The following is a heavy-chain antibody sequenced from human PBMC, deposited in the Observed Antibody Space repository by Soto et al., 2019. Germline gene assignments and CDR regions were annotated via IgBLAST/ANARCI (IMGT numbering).Heavy chain of an antibody. CDR1: GFTFSYYW. Sequence: EVQLVESGGGLVQPGESLRLSCEASGFTFSYYWMHWVRQGPGKGLVWVSRIHSDGSSTTYADSVKGRFTISRDNAKNTLYLQMNSLRAEDTAVYYCARGDRGAFDIWGQGTVVTVSS. CDR2: IHSDGSST. CDR3: ARGDRGAFDI. J-gene: IGHJ3*02. V-gene: IGHV3-74*01. D-gene: IGHD1-26*01.